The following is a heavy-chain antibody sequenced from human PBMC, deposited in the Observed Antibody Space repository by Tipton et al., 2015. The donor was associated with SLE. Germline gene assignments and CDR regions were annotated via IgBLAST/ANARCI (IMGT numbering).Heavy chain of an antibody. Sequence: QVQLVQSGPEVKKPGASVKVSCKASGYTFTSYGISWVRQAPGQGLEWMGWISAYNGNTNYAQKLQGRVTMTTDTSTSTAYMELSSLRSEDTAVYYCASQFDYVWGSYRYTEAFDIWGQGTMVTVSS. J-gene: IGHJ3*02. CDR1: GYTFTSYG. CDR3: ASQFDYVWGSYRYTEAFDI. V-gene: IGHV1-18*01. CDR2: ISAYNGNT. D-gene: IGHD3-16*02.